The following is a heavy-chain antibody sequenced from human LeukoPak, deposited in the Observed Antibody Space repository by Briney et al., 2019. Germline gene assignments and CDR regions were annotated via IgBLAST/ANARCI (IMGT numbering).Heavy chain of an antibody. J-gene: IGHJ4*02. Sequence: PGGSLRLSCAASGFTFTSHWMHWVRQAPGKGLVWVSRISFDGSSTSNAESVEGRFTISRDNAKNTLYLQMKSLRAEDMAVYYCARAIVGGTAIDYWGQGTLVTVSS. D-gene: IGHD1-26*01. V-gene: IGHV3-74*01. CDR2: ISFDGSST. CDR3: ARAIVGGTAIDY. CDR1: GFTFTSHW.